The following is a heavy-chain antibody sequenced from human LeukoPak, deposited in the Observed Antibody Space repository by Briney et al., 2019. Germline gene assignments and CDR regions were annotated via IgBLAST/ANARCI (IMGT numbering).Heavy chain of an antibody. CDR2: IYTSGST. CDR3: ARGTGYPLIG. CDR1: GGSISSYY. Sequence: SETLSLTCTVSGGSISSYYWSWIRQPAGKGLGWIGRIYTSGSTNYNPSLKSRVTISVDTSKNQFSLKLSSVTAADTAVYYCARGTGYPLIGWGQGTLVTVSS. J-gene: IGHJ4*02. V-gene: IGHV4-4*07. D-gene: IGHD3-22*01.